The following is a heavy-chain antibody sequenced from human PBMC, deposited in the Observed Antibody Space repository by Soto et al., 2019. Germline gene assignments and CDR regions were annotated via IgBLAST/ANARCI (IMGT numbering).Heavy chain of an antibody. V-gene: IGHV4-39*01. J-gene: IGHJ5*02. Sequence: SETLSLTCTVSGGSISSSSYYWGWIRQPPGKGLEWIGSIYYSGSTYYNPSLKSRVTISVDTSKNQFSLKLSSVTAADTAVYYCGVGRGKGRFDPWGQGTLVTVSS. CDR3: GVGRGKGRFDP. CDR1: GGSISSSSYY. CDR2: IYYSGST. D-gene: IGHD1-1*01.